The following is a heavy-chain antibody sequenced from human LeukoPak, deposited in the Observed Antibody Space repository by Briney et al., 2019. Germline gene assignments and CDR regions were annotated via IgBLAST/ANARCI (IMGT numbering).Heavy chain of an antibody. D-gene: IGHD3-22*01. CDR1: GGSISSGGYY. CDR2: IYSTGSA. CDR3: ARYSGSDSSGYLDC. Sequence: SQTLSLTCTVSGGSISSGGYYWTWIRRQPEKGLEWIGYIYSTGSAHCNPSLKSRVTLSVDTSKNQFSLKVSSVTAADTAVYYCARYSGSDSSGYLDCWGQGTLVTVSS. V-gene: IGHV4-31*03. J-gene: IGHJ4*02.